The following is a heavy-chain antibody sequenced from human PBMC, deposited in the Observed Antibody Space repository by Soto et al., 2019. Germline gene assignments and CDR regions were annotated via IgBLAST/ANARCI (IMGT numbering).Heavy chain of an antibody. CDR2: IIPIFGTA. CDR3: ARDLSVYTVTKGPYYYYGMDV. D-gene: IGHD4-17*01. CDR1: GGTFSSYA. V-gene: IGHV1-69*12. Sequence: QVQLVQSGAEVKKPGSSVKVSCKASGGTFSSYAISWVRQAPGQGLEWMGGIIPIFGTANYAQKFQGRVTITADESTSTAYMELSSLRSEDTAVYYCARDLSVYTVTKGPYYYYGMDVWGQGTTVTVSS. J-gene: IGHJ6*02.